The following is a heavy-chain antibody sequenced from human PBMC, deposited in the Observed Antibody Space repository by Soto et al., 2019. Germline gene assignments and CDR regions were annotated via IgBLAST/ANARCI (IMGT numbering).Heavy chain of an antibody. Sequence: QVQLVESGGGVVQPGRSLRLSCAASGFTFSSYGMHWVRQAPGKGLEWVAVISYDGSNKYYADSVKGRFTISRDNSKNTXXLHMNSLGAEDTALDYCAHILQSGDYADCYSPMDVWGQGTTATVSS. CDR3: AHILQSGDYADCYSPMDV. D-gene: IGHD4-17*01. CDR2: ISYDGSNK. V-gene: IGHV3-30*03. CDR1: GFTFSSYG. J-gene: IGHJ6*02.